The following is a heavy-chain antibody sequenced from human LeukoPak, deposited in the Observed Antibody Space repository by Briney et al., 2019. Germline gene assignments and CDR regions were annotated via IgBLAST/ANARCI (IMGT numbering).Heavy chain of an antibody. CDR1: GFTLSTYW. Sequence: GGSLRLSCAASGFTLSTYWMSWVRQAPGKGLEWISYISTSTNTIYYANSVKGRFTISRDNAKKSLYLQMNSLRVEDTGVYYCASWGEGALDNWGQGTLVTVSS. J-gene: IGHJ4*02. D-gene: IGHD1-26*01. V-gene: IGHV3-48*01. CDR2: ISTSTNTI. CDR3: ASWGEGALDN.